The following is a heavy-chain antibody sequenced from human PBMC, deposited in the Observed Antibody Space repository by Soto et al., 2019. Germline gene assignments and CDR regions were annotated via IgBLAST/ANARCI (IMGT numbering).Heavy chain of an antibody. CDR3: ERGASSGWYWFDT. Sequence: SETLSLTCTVSGGSISSYYWSWIRQPPGKGLEWIGYIYYSGSTNYNPSLKSRVTISVDTSKNQFSLKLSSVTAADTAVYYCERGASSGWYWFDTWGQGTLVTVSS. J-gene: IGHJ5*02. V-gene: IGHV4-59*01. D-gene: IGHD6-19*01. CDR2: IYYSGST. CDR1: GGSISSYY.